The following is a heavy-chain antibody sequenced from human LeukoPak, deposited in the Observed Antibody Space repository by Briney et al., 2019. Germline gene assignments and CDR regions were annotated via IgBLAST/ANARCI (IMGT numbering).Heavy chain of an antibody. V-gene: IGHV4-4*09. D-gene: IGHD5/OR15-5a*01. Sequence: SETLSLTCTVSGGSISSYYWSWIRQPPGKGLEWIGYIYPSGSTNYNPSLKGRVTISVDTSKNQFSLKLSSVTAADTAVYSCARLSTSATSTAWFDPWGQGTLVTVSS. CDR1: GGSISSYY. CDR2: IYPSGST. J-gene: IGHJ5*02. CDR3: ARLSTSATSTAWFDP.